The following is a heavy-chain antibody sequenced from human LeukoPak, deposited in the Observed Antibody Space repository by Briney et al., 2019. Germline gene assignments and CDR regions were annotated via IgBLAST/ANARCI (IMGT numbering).Heavy chain of an antibody. V-gene: IGHV1-2*06. CDR3: ARALGVGFGQNAYYFDH. CDR2: LNPNIGGT. D-gene: IGHD1-26*01. Sequence: ASVKVSCKVSGYTLTDYYIHWVRHAPGQGLEWMGRLNPNIGGTNYAQKFQGRVTMTRDTSTDTAYMHLSSLRSTDTAVYFCARALGVGFGQNAYYFDHWGQGTLVTVSS. J-gene: IGHJ4*02. CDR1: GYTLTDYY.